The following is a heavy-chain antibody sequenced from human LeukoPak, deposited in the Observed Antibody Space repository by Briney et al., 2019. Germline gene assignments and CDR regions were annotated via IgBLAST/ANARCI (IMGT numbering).Heavy chain of an antibody. CDR2: MNPNSGNT. Sequence: ASVKVSCKASGYTFTSYDIKLVRQATGQGLEWMGWMNPNSGNTGYAQKLQRRVTMTRTTSIGTAYMELSSLRSEDTAVYYCARVTATSRQASSSWHFYYYYGMDVWGQGTTVTVSS. CDR3: ARVTATSRQASSSWHFYYYYGMDV. J-gene: IGHJ6*02. V-gene: IGHV1-8*01. CDR1: GYTFTSYD. D-gene: IGHD6-13*01.